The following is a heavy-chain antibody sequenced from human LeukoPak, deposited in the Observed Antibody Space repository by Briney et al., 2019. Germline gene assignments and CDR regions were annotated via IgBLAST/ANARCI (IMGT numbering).Heavy chain of an antibody. CDR2: INPNSGVT. Sequence: ASVKVSCKASGYTFTVYYIHWGRQAPQPPREWMGWINPNSGVTHYPQKFQRRITITMDTANNTAYIELSMLSAYAAAASYCSRDWGIEGPTVLRGYFYYWGQRKLVTVPP. J-gene: IGHJ4*02. CDR1: GYTFTVYY. CDR3: SRDWGIEGPTVLRGYFYY. D-gene: IGHD2-8*01. V-gene: IGHV1-2*02.